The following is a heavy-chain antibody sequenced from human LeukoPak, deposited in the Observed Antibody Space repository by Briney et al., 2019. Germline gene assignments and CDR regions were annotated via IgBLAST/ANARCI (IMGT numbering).Heavy chain of an antibody. J-gene: IGHJ4*02. CDR3: ARGKDVGRWLQIYYFDY. D-gene: IGHD5-12*01. V-gene: IGHV3-30*03. Sequence: GGSLRLSCAASGFTFSSYGMHWVRQAPGKGLEWVAVISYDGSNRYYADSVKGRFTISRDNSKNTLYLQMNSLRAEDTAVYYCARGKDVGRWLQIYYFDYWGQGTLVTVSS. CDR2: ISYDGSNR. CDR1: GFTFSSYG.